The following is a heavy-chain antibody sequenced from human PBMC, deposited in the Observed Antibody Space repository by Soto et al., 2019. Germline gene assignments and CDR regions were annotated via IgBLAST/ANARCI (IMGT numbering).Heavy chain of an antibody. CDR1: GGSISSSSY. D-gene: IGHD6-13*01. J-gene: IGHJ6*02. Sequence: QLQLQESGPGLVKPSETLSLTCTVSGGSISSSSYWGWIRQPPGKGLEWIGSIYSIGSTYYNPSPXCRVTISVDTSKNQFSLKLSSVTAADTAVYYCRRSSRYSTDVWGQGTTVTVSS. V-gene: IGHV4-39*01. CDR2: IYSIGST. CDR3: RRSSRYSTDV.